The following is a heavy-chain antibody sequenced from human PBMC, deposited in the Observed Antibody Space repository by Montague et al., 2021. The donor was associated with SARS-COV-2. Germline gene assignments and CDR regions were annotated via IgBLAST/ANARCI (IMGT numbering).Heavy chain of an antibody. CDR1: GDSVSSNSAA. Sequence: CAISGDSVSSNSAAWNWIRQSPSRGLEWLGRTYYRSKWYNEYAVXANSRITINPDTSKNQFSLQVNSVTPEDTAVYYCARGADRYYFYGMDVWGQGTTVTVSS. CDR2: TYYRSKWYN. CDR3: ARGADRYYFYGMDV. D-gene: IGHD6-19*01. V-gene: IGHV6-1*01. J-gene: IGHJ6*02.